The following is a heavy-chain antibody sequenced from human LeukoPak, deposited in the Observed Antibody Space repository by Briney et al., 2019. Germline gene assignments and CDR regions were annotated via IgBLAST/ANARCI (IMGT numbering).Heavy chain of an antibody. Sequence: GGSLRLPCAASGFSVSNTYMSWVRQAPGKGLEWVSVIYSGDSGVSTYYADSVKGRFTISRDNAKNSLYLQMNSLRDEDTAVYYCARRPGTYYLDVWGQGITVAVSS. D-gene: IGHD3-10*01. J-gene: IGHJ6*02. CDR2: IYSGDSGVST. V-gene: IGHV3-53*01. CDR1: GFSVSNTY. CDR3: ARRPGTYYLDV.